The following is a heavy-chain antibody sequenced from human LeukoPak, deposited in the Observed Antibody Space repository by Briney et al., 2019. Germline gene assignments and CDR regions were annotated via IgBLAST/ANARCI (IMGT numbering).Heavy chain of an antibody. CDR2: IWYDGSNK. CDR1: GFTFSSYG. J-gene: IGHJ6*02. V-gene: IGHV3-33*01. CDR3: ARELDEFGYYYGMDV. Sequence: PGGSLRLSCAASGFTFSSYGMHWVRQAPGKGLEWVAVIWYDGSNKYYADSVKGRFTISRDNSKNTLYLQTNSLRAEDTAVYYCARELDEFGYYYGMDVWGQGTTVTVSS. D-gene: IGHD3-16*01.